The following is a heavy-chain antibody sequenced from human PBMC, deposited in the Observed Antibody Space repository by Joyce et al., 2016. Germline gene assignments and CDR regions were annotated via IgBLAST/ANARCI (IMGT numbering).Heavy chain of an antibody. CDR1: GYTVTSYA. D-gene: IGHD6-6*01. CDR2: IKAENVNA. J-gene: IGHJ4*02. V-gene: IGHV1-3*01. CDR3: ARAARRGNFDY. Sequence: QVKLVQSGAEVKKPGASVKGSGKASGYTVTSYAMHWVRQAPGQRPEGRGWIKAENVNAKYSQKCQGRVTITSDTSGSIVYMEWGSLRCEDAALCDCARAARRGNFDYWGQGTLVTVSS.